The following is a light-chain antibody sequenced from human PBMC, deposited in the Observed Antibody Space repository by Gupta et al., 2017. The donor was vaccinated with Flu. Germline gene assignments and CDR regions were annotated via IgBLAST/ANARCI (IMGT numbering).Light chain of an antibody. CDR2: KAS. V-gene: IGKV1-5*03. CDR3: QQYDSYSLT. Sequence: PSTLSADVGDRVTITCRASQSLSSGLAWYQQKPGKAPNLLIYKASNLESGVPSRFSGSGSGTEFTLTISSLQPDDFATYYCQQYDSYSLTFGGGTKVEI. CDR1: QSLSSG. J-gene: IGKJ4*01.